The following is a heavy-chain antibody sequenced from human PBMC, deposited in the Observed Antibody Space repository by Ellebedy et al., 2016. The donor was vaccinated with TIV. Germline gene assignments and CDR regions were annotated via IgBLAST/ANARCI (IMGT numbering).Heavy chain of an antibody. D-gene: IGHD3-10*02. CDR2: IWSDGGNK. CDR1: GFTFSSYG. CDR3: ARDPTYYVSYYFDY. Sequence: GGSLRLSCAASGFTFSSYGMHWVRQAPGKGLGWVAIIWSDGGNKYYADSVKGRFTISRDNSKNTLYLQMNSLRAEDTAVCYCARDPTYYVSYYFDYWGQGTLVTVSS. V-gene: IGHV3-33*01. J-gene: IGHJ4*02.